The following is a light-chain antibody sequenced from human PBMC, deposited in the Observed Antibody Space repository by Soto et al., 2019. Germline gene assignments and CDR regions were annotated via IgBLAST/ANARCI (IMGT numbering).Light chain of an antibody. J-gene: IGLJ2*01. CDR2: EVT. CDR3: SSYAGINTLV. Sequence: QSALTQPPSASGSPGQSVTISCTGTSSDVGGHNYVSWYQQRPGKAPKLIIYEVTQRPSGVSDRFSGSKSGNTATLPVSGLQAEDEADYHCSSYAGINTLVFGGGTKLTVL. CDR1: SSDVGGHNY. V-gene: IGLV2-8*01.